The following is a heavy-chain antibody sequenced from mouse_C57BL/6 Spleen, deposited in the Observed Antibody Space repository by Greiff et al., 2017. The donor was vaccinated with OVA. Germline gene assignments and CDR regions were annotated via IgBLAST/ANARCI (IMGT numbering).Heavy chain of an antibody. CDR2: INYDGSST. Sequence: DVHLVESEGGLVQPGSSMKLSCTASGFTFSDYYMAWVRQAPEKGLEWVANINYDGSSTYYLDSLKSRFIISRDNAKNILYLQMSSLKSEDTATYYCARDNNYDAMDYWGQGTSVTVSS. D-gene: IGHD1-3*01. V-gene: IGHV5-16*01. J-gene: IGHJ4*01. CDR3: ARDNNYDAMDY. CDR1: GFTFSDYY.